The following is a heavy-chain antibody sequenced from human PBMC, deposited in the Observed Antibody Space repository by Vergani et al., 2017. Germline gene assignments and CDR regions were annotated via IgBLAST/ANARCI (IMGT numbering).Heavy chain of an antibody. Sequence: DVHLVESGGDLVQPGRSLRLSCQTSGFNFGEYGVSWVRQAPGKGLEWIGFIRSKTYGATTEYAASVRGRFTISRDDSKGIAYLQMSSLKKEDTAVYRCAVEIYDYGGSRDFDYWGQGTLVVVSS. V-gene: IGHV3-49*04. CDR3: AVEIYDYGGSRDFDY. CDR2: IRSKTYGATT. CDR1: GFNFGEYG. D-gene: IGHD4-23*01. J-gene: IGHJ4*02.